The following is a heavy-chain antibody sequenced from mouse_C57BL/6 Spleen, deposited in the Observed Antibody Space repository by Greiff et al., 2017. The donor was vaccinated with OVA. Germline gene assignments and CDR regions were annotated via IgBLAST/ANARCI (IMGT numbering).Heavy chain of an antibody. Sequence: QVQLQQPGAELVRPGTSVKLSCKASGYTFTSYWMHWVKQRPGQGLEWIGVIDPSDSYTNYNQKFKGKATLTVDTSSSTAYVQLSSLTSEDSAVYYCAGYGSSYGFDYWGQGTTLTVSS. CDR2: IDPSDSYT. CDR1: GYTFTSYW. D-gene: IGHD1-1*01. V-gene: IGHV1-59*01. J-gene: IGHJ2*01. CDR3: AGYGSSYGFDY.